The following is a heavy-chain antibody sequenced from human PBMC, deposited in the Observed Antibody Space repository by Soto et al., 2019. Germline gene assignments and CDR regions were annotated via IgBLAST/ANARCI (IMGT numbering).Heavy chain of an antibody. CDR3: GRPWGIALTPPGP. D-gene: IGHD6-13*01. J-gene: IGHJ5*02. CDR1: GASINNTSYY. CDR2: IYYSGKT. V-gene: IGHV4-39*01. Sequence: PSETLSLTCTVSGASINNTSYYWGWIRQSPGKGLEWIGNIYYSGKTYYSPSLKSRVSISVDASRNQFSLRLSSVTAADTAVYYCGRPWGIALTPPGPWGQGVLVTVSS.